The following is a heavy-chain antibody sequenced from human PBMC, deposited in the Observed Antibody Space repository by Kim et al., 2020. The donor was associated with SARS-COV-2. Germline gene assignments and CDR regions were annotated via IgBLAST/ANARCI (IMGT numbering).Heavy chain of an antibody. CDR1: GGSISSYY. CDR3: ARGDSQWELNYYYYGMDV. D-gene: IGHD1-26*01. V-gene: IGHV4-59*13. Sequence: SETLSLTCTVSGGSISSYYWSWIRQPPGKGLEWIGYIYYSGSTNYNPSLKSRVTISVDTSKNRFSLKLSSVTAADTAVYYCARGDSQWELNYYYYGMDVWGQGTTVTVSS. J-gene: IGHJ6*02. CDR2: IYYSGST.